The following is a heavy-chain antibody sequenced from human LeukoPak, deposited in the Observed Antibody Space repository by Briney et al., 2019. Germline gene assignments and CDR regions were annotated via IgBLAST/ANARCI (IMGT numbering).Heavy chain of an antibody. V-gene: IGHV3-66*01. CDR3: ATERPGYRTLDS. CDR1: GFIVSGNH. J-gene: IGHJ4*02. Sequence: GGSLRLSCAASGFIVSGNHMVYSVGATYYEDSVKGRFTISRDDSKNIVYLQMNNLRSGDTAVYFCATERPGYRTLDSWGQGTLVTVSS. D-gene: IGHD2-2*02. CDR2: YSVGAT.